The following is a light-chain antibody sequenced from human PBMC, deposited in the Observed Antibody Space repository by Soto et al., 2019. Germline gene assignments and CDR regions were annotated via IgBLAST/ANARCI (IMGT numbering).Light chain of an antibody. V-gene: IGKV3-20*01. J-gene: IGKJ5*01. Sequence: IVMTQSPATLSVSPGERATLSCRASQSVSNNLAWYQQKRGQAPRLLIYGASSRATGIPDRFSGSGSGTDFTLTISRLEPEDFAVYYCQQYGSSPTTFGQGTRLEIK. CDR1: QSVSNN. CDR2: GAS. CDR3: QQYGSSPTT.